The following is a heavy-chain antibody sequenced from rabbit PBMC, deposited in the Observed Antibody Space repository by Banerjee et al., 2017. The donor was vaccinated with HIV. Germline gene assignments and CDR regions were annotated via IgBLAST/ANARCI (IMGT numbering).Heavy chain of an antibody. CDR1: GFSFSSNYY. Sequence: QEQLKETGGGLVQPGGSLTLSCKASGFSFSSNYYMWWVRQAPGKGLEWIGCIYGGSSGSTYYASWVNGRFTISKTSSTTVTLQMTSLTAADTATYFCVSYDDYGDRNLWGPGTL. V-gene: IGHV1S45*01. D-gene: IGHD2-1*01. CDR2: IYGGSSGST. J-gene: IGHJ4*01. CDR3: VSYDDYGDRNL.